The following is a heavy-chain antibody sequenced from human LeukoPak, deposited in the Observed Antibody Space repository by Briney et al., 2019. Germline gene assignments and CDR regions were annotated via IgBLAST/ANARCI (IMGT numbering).Heavy chain of an antibody. D-gene: IGHD2-15*01. CDR3: ARDGDSGGRDY. Sequence: PGGSLRLSCAASGFTFSSYAMSWVRQAPGKGLEWVSGTNWNGGSTSYADSVKGRFTMSRDNAKKSLYLQMNSLRAEDTALHYCARDGDSGGRDYWGQGTLVTVSS. J-gene: IGHJ4*02. CDR1: GFTFSSYA. CDR2: TNWNGGST. V-gene: IGHV3-20*04.